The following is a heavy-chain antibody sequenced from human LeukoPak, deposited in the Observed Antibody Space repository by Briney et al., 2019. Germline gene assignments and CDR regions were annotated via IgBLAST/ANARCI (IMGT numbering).Heavy chain of an antibody. D-gene: IGHD4-11*01. CDR1: GFTFSDYY. CDR3: ARDDYSNAGRFPY. J-gene: IGHJ4*02. Sequence: GGSLRFSCAASGFTFSDYYMSWIRQAPGKGLEWVSYISSSGSTIYYADSVKGRFTISRVNAKNSLYLQMNSLRAEDTAVYYCARDDYSNAGRFPYWGQGTLVTVSS. V-gene: IGHV3-11*04. CDR2: ISSSGSTI.